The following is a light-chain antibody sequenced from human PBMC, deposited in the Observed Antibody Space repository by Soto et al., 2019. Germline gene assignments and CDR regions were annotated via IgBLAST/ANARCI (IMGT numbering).Light chain of an antibody. Sequence: SYELTQPPSVSVAPGKTARITCGGNNIGSKSVHWYQQKPGQAPVLVIYYDSDRPSGIPERFSGSNSGNTATLTISRVEAGDEADYYCQVWDRKVFGGGTKVTVL. CDR2: YDS. CDR1: NIGSKS. V-gene: IGLV3-21*04. J-gene: IGLJ2*01. CDR3: QVWDRKV.